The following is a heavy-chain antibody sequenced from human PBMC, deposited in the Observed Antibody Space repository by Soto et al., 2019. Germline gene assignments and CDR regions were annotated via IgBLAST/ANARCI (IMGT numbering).Heavy chain of an antibody. V-gene: IGHV3-30*18. CDR3: AKSGAAAGNDFDY. CDR1: GFTFSRYG. Sequence: QVQLVESGGGVVQPGRSLRLSCAASGFTFSRYGMHWVRQAPGKGLEWVAVISYDGSNKYYADSVQGRFTISRDNSKNTLYLQMNSLRAEDTAVYYCAKSGAAAGNDFDYWGQGTLVTVSS. J-gene: IGHJ4*02. CDR2: ISYDGSNK. D-gene: IGHD6-13*01.